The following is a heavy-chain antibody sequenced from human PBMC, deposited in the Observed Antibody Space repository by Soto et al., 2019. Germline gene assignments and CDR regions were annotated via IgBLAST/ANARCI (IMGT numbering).Heavy chain of an antibody. Sequence: PSETLSLTCAVSGGSISSSNWWSWIRQHPGKGLEWIGYIYRSGHTYYNPSLKSRVTISLDTSKNQFSLKLNSVTAADTAVYYCARDRDGTGWYYFHYWGQGTLVTVSS. J-gene: IGHJ4*02. V-gene: IGHV4-31*11. CDR1: GGSISSSNW. CDR3: ARDRDGTGWYYFHY. D-gene: IGHD6-19*01. CDR2: IYRSGHT.